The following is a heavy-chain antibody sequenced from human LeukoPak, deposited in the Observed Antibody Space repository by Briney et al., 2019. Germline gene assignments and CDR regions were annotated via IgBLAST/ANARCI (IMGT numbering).Heavy chain of an antibody. D-gene: IGHD2-15*01. CDR1: GYTFNGYY. CDR3: ARGPLYCSGGSCGGTNGMDV. V-gene: IGHV1-2*06. CDR2: INPNGGGT. J-gene: IGHJ6*02. Sequence: ASVKVCCKASGYTFNGYYMHWVRQAPGQGLEWMGRINPNGGGTNYAQKFQGRVTMTRDTSISTAYMELSRLRSDDTAVYYCARGPLYCSGGSCGGTNGMDVWGQGTTVTVSS.